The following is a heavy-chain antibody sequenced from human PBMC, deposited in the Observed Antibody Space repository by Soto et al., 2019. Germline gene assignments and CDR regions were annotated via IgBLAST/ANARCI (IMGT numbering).Heavy chain of an antibody. CDR2: IYYSGST. J-gene: IGHJ5*02. CDR1: GGYISSGGYY. Sequence: QVQLQESGPGLVKPSQTLSLTCTVSGGYISSGGYYWSWIRQHPGKGLEWIGYIYYSGSTYYNPSLKSRVTIAVDTSKNQFSLKLSSVTAADTAVYYCARCPGVEERGWFDPWGQGTLVTVSS. V-gene: IGHV4-31*03. D-gene: IGHD2-15*01. CDR3: ARCPGVEERGWFDP.